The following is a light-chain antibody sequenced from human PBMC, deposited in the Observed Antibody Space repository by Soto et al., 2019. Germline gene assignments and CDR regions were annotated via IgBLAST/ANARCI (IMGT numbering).Light chain of an antibody. V-gene: IGKV3D-15*01. CDR3: QQYNNWPRT. J-gene: IGKJ1*01. CDR1: QSVSTN. CDR2: DAS. Sequence: IAMTQSACTLSVSPGERATLSCRASQSVSTNLAWYQQKPGQTPGLLIYDASNRATGIPARFSGSGSGTDFTLTISSLEPEDFAVYYCQQYNNWPRTFGQGTKV.